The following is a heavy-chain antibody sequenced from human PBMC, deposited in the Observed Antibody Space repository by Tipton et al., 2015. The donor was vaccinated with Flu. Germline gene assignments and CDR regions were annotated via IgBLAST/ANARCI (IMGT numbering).Heavy chain of an antibody. D-gene: IGHD6-19*01. J-gene: IGHJ6*02. Sequence: TLSLTCTVSGGSIVDSTYYWDWIRQTPGKGLEWIGSVYYYGNTYYNPSLESRVTISIDTSKNQFFLKLNSVTAADTAVYYCARREGSSGWFGMDVWGQGTTVTVSS. V-gene: IGHV4-39*01. CDR3: ARREGSSGWFGMDV. CDR1: GGSIVDSTYY. CDR2: VYYYGNT.